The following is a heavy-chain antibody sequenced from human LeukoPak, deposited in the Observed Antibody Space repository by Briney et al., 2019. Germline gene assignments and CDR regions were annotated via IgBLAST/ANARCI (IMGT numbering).Heavy chain of an antibody. CDR1: GFSFSDNW. V-gene: IGHV3-7*03. CDR3: SSLGRGRYCSDTTCSDFYFMDV. J-gene: IGHJ6*03. CDR2: INADGSEV. D-gene: IGHD2-2*01. Sequence: GRSLRLSCAVSGFSFSDNWMTWVRQPPGKGLEWVANINADGSEVYSVDSVKGRFTISRDNAKNSPSLQMNSLKVEDTAIYFCSSLGRGRYCSDTTCSDFYFMDVWGTGTTVIVSS.